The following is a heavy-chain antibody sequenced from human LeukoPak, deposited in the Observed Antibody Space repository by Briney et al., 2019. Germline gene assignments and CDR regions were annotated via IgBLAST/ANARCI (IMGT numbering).Heavy chain of an antibody. J-gene: IGHJ6*03. D-gene: IGHD3-10*01. CDR2: IYPGDPDT. V-gene: IGHV5-51*01. CDR3: ARGGRTMVRGVIIPHYYYMDV. Sequence: AGESLKISCKGSGYSFTSYWIGWVRQMPGKGLEWMGIIYPGDPDTRYSPSFQGQVTISADKSISTAYLQWSSLKASDTAMYYCARGGRTMVRGVIIPHYYYMDVWGKGTTVTVSS. CDR1: GYSFTSYW.